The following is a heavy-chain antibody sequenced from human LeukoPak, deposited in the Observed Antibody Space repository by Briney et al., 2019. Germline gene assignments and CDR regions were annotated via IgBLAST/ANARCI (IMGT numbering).Heavy chain of an antibody. CDR3: AAGYCSGGSCYSLSWFDP. Sequence: ASVKVSCKASGYTFTGYYMHWVRQAPGQGLEWMGWINPNSGGTNYAQKFQGRVTMTRDTSISTAYMELSRLRSDDTAVYYCAAGYCSGGSCYSLSWFDPWGQGTLVTVSS. V-gene: IGHV1-2*02. J-gene: IGHJ5*02. CDR1: GYTFTGYY. CDR2: INPNSGGT. D-gene: IGHD2-15*01.